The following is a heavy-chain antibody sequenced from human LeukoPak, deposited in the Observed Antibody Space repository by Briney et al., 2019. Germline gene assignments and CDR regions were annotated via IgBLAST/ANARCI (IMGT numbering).Heavy chain of an antibody. Sequence: SETLSLTCTVSGGSISSYYWGWIRQPPGKGLEWIAYIYYSGSTNYNPSLKSRVTISVDTSKNQFSLKLSSVTAADTAVYYCARHGKDYYGSGSYALYYYYGMDVWGQGTTVTVSS. D-gene: IGHD3-10*01. CDR1: GGSISSYY. CDR2: IYYSGST. V-gene: IGHV4-59*08. J-gene: IGHJ6*02. CDR3: ARHGKDYYGSGSYALYYYYGMDV.